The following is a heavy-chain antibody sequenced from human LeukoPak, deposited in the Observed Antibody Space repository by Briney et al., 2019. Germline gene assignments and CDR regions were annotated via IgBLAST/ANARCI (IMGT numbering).Heavy chain of an antibody. Sequence: GSSVKVSCKASGGTFSSYAISWVRQAPGQGLEWMGGITPIFGTANYAQKFQGRVTITADESTSTAYMELSSLRSEDTAVYYCARGIVVVVAATRDYYYGMDVWGKGTTVTVSS. CDR2: ITPIFGTA. CDR3: ARGIVVVVAATRDYYYGMDV. J-gene: IGHJ6*04. CDR1: GGTFSSYA. V-gene: IGHV1-69*01. D-gene: IGHD2-15*01.